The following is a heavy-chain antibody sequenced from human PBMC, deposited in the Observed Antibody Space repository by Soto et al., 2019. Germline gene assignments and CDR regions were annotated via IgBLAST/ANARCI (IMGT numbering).Heavy chain of an antibody. CDR2: INHSGST. D-gene: IGHD2-21*01. V-gene: IGHV4-34*01. Sequence: PSETLSLTCAVYGGSFSGYYWSWIRQPPGKGLEWIGEINHSGSTNYNPSLKSRVTISVDTSKNQFSLKLSSVTAADTAVYYCERNPWLLKFDSWGQGILVTVSS. CDR1: GGSFSGYY. J-gene: IGHJ4*02. CDR3: ERNPWLLKFDS.